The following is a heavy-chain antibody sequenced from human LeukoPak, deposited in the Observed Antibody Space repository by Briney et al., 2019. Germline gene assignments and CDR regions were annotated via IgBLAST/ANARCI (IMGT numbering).Heavy chain of an antibody. CDR3: ATAPTRNSGWYFFEP. D-gene: IGHD6-19*01. J-gene: IGHJ5*02. Sequence: PGGSLRLSCAASGFTFSSHEMNWVRQAPGRGLEWASYTSSGGTTIYYADSVKGRFTISRDNAKNSLYLQMNSLRVEDTAVYYCATAPTRNSGWYFFEPWGQGTLVTVSS. V-gene: IGHV3-48*03. CDR1: GFTFSSHE. CDR2: TSSGGTTI.